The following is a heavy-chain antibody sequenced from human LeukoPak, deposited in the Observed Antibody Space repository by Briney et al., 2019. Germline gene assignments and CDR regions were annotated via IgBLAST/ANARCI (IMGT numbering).Heavy chain of an antibody. Sequence: GGSLRLSCAASGFSFSDYEMNWVRQAPGKGLEWVSYISSSGYSIYYADSVKGRFTISRDNAKNSLYLQMNSLRVEDTAVYYCARAHNWKYGTFDYWGQGTLVTVSS. CDR1: GFSFSDYE. V-gene: IGHV3-48*03. CDR2: ISSSGYSI. J-gene: IGHJ4*02. CDR3: ARAHNWKYGTFDY. D-gene: IGHD1-7*01.